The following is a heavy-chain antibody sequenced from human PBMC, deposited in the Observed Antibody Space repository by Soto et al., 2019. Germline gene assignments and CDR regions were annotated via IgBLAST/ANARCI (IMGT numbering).Heavy chain of an antibody. CDR2: IYYTGAA. CDR3: ARLYWSGFVYFDY. J-gene: IGHJ4*02. D-gene: IGHD3-3*01. CDR1: GDSINSGGYY. V-gene: IGHV4-31*03. Sequence: PSETLSLTCNVSGDSINSGGYYWTWIRQRPGMGLELIGYIYYTGAAYYNSSLQSRVTFSIDTSKNQLSLKLSSVTAADTAVYYCARLYWSGFVYFDYWGQANLVNVS.